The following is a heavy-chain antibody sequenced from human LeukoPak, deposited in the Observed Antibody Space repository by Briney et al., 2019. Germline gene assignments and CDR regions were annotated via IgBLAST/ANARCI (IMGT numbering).Heavy chain of an antibody. CDR1: GGSFSGYY. CDR2: INHSGST. CDR3: ATGGFLVLFDY. Sequence: SETLSLTCAVYGGSFSGYYWSWIRQPPGRGLEWIGEINHSGSTNYNPSLKSRVTISVDTSKNQFSLKLSSVTAADTAVYYCATGGFLVLFDYWGQGTLVTVSS. V-gene: IGHV4-34*01. D-gene: IGHD3-3*01. J-gene: IGHJ4*02.